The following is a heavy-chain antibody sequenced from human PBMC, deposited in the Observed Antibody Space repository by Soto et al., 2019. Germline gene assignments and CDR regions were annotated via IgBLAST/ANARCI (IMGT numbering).Heavy chain of an antibody. CDR2: ISADRGNT. J-gene: IGHJ3*02. Sequence: ASVKVSCKASGYTFTSYGISWVRQAPGQGLEWMGWISADRGNTNYAQKLQGRVTMTRGTSTSTVYMELRSLRSEDTAMYYCARDRAHGFDIWGQGTMVTVSS. CDR3: ARDRAHGFDI. V-gene: IGHV1-18*01. CDR1: GYTFTSYG.